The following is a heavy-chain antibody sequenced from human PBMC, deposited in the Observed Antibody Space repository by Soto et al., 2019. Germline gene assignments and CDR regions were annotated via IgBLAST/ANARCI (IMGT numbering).Heavy chain of an antibody. CDR3: TVFDY. J-gene: IGHJ4*02. V-gene: IGHV3-49*03. CDR1: GFTFGDYV. CDR2: IRSKTYGGTT. Sequence: GSLRLSCTASGFTFGDYVMNWFRQAPGKGLEWVGFIRSKTYGGTTECAASVKDRFIFSRDDSKSIAYLQMNSLKTEDSAVYYCTVFDYWGQGTLVTVSS.